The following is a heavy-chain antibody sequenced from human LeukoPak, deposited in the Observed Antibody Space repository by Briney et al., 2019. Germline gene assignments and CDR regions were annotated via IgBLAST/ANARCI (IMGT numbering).Heavy chain of an antibody. Sequence: SETLSLTCAVYGGSFSGYHWSWIRQPPGKGLEWIGEINHSGSTNYNPSLKSRVTISVDTSKNQFSLKLSSVTAADTAVYSCARGPGGSFTFDYWGQGTLVTVSS. CDR1: GGSFSGYH. CDR2: INHSGST. D-gene: IGHD3-10*01. V-gene: IGHV4-34*01. CDR3: ARGPGGSFTFDY. J-gene: IGHJ4*02.